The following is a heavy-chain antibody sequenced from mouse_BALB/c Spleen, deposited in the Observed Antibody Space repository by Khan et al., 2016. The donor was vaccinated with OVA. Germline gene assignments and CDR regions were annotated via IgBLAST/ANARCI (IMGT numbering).Heavy chain of an antibody. D-gene: IGHD1-1*01. V-gene: IGHV5-12*02. CDR1: GFTFNDYF. J-gene: IGHJ2*01. Sequence: EVELVESGGGLVQPGGSLKLSCATSGFTFNDYFMYWVRQTPEKRLEWVAYISNGGGSTYYPDTVKGRFTISRDNAKNTLYLQMSRLTSEDTAMXCCAGGTTVGAFDYWGQGTTLTVSS. CDR2: ISNGGGST. CDR3: AGGTTVGAFDY.